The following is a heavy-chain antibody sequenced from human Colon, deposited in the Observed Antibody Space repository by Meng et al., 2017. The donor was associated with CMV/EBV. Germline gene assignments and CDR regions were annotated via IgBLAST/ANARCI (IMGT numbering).Heavy chain of an antibody. J-gene: IGHJ4*02. V-gene: IGHV3-74*01. Sequence: GQLGECGGGLVHPGGSLRLSCAASGFTFIRFWRHWVRQAPGKGLVWVSRTNEDGTITNYADSVKGRFTISRDNAENTLYLQMNSLRAEDTAVYYCARDLSGASDFWGQGTLVTVSS. CDR2: TNEDGTIT. D-gene: IGHD7-27*01. CDR3: ARDLSGASDF. CDR1: GFTFIRFW.